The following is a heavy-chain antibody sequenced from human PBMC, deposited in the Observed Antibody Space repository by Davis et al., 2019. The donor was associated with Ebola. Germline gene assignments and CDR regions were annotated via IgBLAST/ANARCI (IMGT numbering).Heavy chain of an antibody. D-gene: IGHD1-26*01. CDR3: AKDPRTTRLGAIFDY. CDR1: GFTFSSYS. CDR2: ISSSSSTI. Sequence: PGGSLRLSCAASGFTFSSYSMNWVRQAPGKGLEWVSYISSSSSTIYYADSVKGRFTISRDNAKNSLYLQMNSLRAEDTAVYYCAKDPRTTRLGAIFDYWGQGTLVTVSS. V-gene: IGHV3-48*04. J-gene: IGHJ4*02.